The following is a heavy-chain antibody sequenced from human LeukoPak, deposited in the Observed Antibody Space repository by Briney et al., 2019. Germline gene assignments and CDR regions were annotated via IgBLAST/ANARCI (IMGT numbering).Heavy chain of an antibody. CDR1: GGSFSGYY. CDR2: INHSGST. Sequence: PSETLSLTCAVYGGSFSGYYWSWIRQPPGKGLEWIGEINHSGSTNYNPSLKSRVTISVDTSKNQFSLKLSSVTAADTAVYYCARPLGFRVVGNWFDPWGQGTLVTVSS. J-gene: IGHJ5*02. CDR3: ARPLGFRVVGNWFDP. D-gene: IGHD2-15*01. V-gene: IGHV4-34*01.